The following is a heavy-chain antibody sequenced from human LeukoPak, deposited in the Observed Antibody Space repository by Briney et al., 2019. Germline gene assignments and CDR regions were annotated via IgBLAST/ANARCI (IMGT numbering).Heavy chain of an antibody. CDR2: IKQDGSEK. D-gene: IGHD3-22*01. CDR1: GFTFTNTW. CDR3: AREAYYYDSSGYPYYYYGMDV. V-gene: IGHV3-7*01. Sequence: GGSLRLSCVASGFTFTNTWMTWVRQPPGTGLEWVANIKQDGSEKYYVDSVKGRFTISRDNAKNSLYLQMNSLRAEDTAVYYCAREAYYYDSSGYPYYYYGMDVWGQGTTVTVSS. J-gene: IGHJ6*02.